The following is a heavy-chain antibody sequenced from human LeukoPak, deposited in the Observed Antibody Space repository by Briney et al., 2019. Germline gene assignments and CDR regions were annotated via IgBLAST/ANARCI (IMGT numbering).Heavy chain of an antibody. V-gene: IGHV4-38-2*02. CDR1: GYSISSGYY. D-gene: IGHD4-23*01. CDR2: IYYSGGT. J-gene: IGHJ4*02. CDR3: ARCDRYGGNTEFLFDY. Sequence: SETLSLTCTVSGYSISSGYYWGWIRQPPGKGLEWIGYIYYSGGTNYNPSLKSRVTISVDTSKNQFSLKLSSVTAADTAVYYCARCDRYGGNTEFLFDYWGQGTLVTVSS.